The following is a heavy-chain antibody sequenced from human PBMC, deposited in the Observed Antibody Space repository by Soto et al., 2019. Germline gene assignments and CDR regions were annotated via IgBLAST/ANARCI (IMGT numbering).Heavy chain of an antibody. CDR1: GGSFSGYY. D-gene: IGHD2-15*01. CDR2: INHSGST. CDR3: QLSTRVNEGYCSGGSCYSGDY. Sequence: SETLSLTCAVYGGSFSGYYWSWIRQPPGKGLEWIGEINHSGSTNYNPSLKSRVTISVDTSKNQFSLKLSSVTAADTAVYYCQLSTRVNEGYCSGGSCYSGDYWGQGTLVTVSS. V-gene: IGHV4-34*01. J-gene: IGHJ4*02.